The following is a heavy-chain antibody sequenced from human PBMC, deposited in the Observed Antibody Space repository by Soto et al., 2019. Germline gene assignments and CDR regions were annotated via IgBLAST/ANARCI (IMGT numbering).Heavy chain of an antibody. D-gene: IGHD6-19*01. V-gene: IGHV4-59*01. Sequence: SETLSLTCTVSGGSISSYYWSWIRQPPGKGLEWIGYIYYSGSTNYNPSLKSRVTISVDTSKNQFSLKLSSVTAADTAVYYCARDRTLSSGTEVGPYYYGMDVWGQGTTVTVSS. CDR1: GGSISSYY. CDR3: ARDRTLSSGTEVGPYYYGMDV. J-gene: IGHJ6*02. CDR2: IYYSGST.